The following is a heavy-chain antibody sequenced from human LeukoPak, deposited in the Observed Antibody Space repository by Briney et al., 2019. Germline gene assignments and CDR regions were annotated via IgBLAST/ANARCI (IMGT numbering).Heavy chain of an antibody. J-gene: IGHJ4*02. V-gene: IGHV3-30*18. Sequence: GGSLRLSCAASGFTFSNYGMHWVRQAPGKGLEWVAVISYDGSNKYYADSVKGRFTISRDNSKNTLYLQMNSLRAEDTAVYYCANLYYDSSGDDYWGQGTLVTASS. CDR3: ANLYYDSSGDDY. D-gene: IGHD3-22*01. CDR1: GFTFSNYG. CDR2: ISYDGSNK.